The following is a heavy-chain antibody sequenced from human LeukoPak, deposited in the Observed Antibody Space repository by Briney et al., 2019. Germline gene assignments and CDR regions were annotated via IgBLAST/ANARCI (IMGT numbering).Heavy chain of an antibody. Sequence: SSETLSLTCAVYGGSFSGYYWSWIRQPPGKGLEWIGEINHSGSTNYNPSLKSRVTISVDTSKNQFSLKLSSVTAADTAVYYCARGRFVPSEYFDYWGQGTLVTVSS. CDR3: ARGRFVPSEYFDY. V-gene: IGHV4-34*01. CDR2: INHSGST. CDR1: GGSFSGYY. D-gene: IGHD3-10*01. J-gene: IGHJ4*02.